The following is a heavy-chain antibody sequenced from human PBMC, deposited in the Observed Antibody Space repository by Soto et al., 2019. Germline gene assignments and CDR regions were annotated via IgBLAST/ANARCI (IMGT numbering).Heavy chain of an antibody. J-gene: IGHJ4*02. D-gene: IGHD5-18*01. Sequence: NPSETLSLTCTVSGGSISSGDYYWSWIRQPPGKGLEWIGYIYYSGSTYYNPSLKSRVTISVDTSKNQFSLKLSSVTAADTAVYYCARGYVDTAMVIFDYWGQGXLVTVYS. CDR2: IYYSGST. CDR3: ARGYVDTAMVIFDY. V-gene: IGHV4-30-4*01. CDR1: GGSISSGDYY.